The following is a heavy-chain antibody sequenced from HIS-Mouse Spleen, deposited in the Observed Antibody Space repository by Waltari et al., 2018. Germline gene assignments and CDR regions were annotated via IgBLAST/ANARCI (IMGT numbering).Heavy chain of an antibody. CDR2: IDWGDDK. D-gene: IGHD6-19*01. J-gene: IGHJ4*02. CDR1: GFSLSTSGMC. CDR3: ARIAEGYSSGWYAFDY. V-gene: IGHV2-70*15. Sequence: QVTLRESGPALVKPTQTLTLTCTFSGFSLSTSGMCVSWIRQPPGKALEWLARIDWGDDKYYSTSLKTRLTISKDTSKNQVVLTMTNMDPVDTATYYCARIAEGYSSGWYAFDYWGQGTLVTVSS.